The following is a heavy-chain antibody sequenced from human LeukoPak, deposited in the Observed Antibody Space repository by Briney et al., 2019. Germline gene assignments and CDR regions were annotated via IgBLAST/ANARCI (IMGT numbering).Heavy chain of an antibody. Sequence: ASVKVSCKASGYTFTGYYMHWVRPAPGQGLEWMGWINPNSGGTNYAQKFQGWVTMTRDTSISKAYMELSRLRSDDTAVYYCARREDYYDSSGYSFDYWGQGSLVTVSS. CDR1: GYTFTGYY. J-gene: IGHJ4*02. CDR3: ARREDYYDSSGYSFDY. V-gene: IGHV1-2*04. CDR2: INPNSGGT. D-gene: IGHD3-22*01.